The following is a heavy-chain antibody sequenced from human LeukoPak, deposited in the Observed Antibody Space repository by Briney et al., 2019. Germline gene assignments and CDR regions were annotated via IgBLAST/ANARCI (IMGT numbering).Heavy chain of an antibody. CDR3: ARAPGGTYCSSTSCYTAYYGMDV. CDR1: GGSFSGYY. Sequence: NTSETLSLACAVYGGSFSGYYWSWIRQPPGKGLEWIGEINHSGSTNYNPSLKSRVTISVDTSKNQFSLKLSSVTAADTAVYYCARAPGGTYCSSTSCYTAYYGMDVWGQGTTVTVSS. D-gene: IGHD2-2*02. CDR2: INHSGST. J-gene: IGHJ6*02. V-gene: IGHV4-34*01.